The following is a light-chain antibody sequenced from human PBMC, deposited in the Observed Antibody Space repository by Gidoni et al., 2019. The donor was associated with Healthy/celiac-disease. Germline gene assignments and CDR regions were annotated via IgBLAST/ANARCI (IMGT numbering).Light chain of an antibody. CDR1: SSDVGGYNY. Sequence: LTQPASVSGSPGQSITISCTGTSSDVGGYNYVSWYQQHPGKAPKLMIYDVSNRPSGVSNRFSGSKSGNTASLTISGLQAEDEADYYCSSYTSSSTPWVFGGGTKLTVL. V-gene: IGLV2-14*03. CDR3: SSYTSSSTPWV. CDR2: DVS. J-gene: IGLJ3*02.